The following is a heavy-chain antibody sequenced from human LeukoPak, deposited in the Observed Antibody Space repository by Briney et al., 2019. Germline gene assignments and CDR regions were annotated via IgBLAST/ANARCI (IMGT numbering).Heavy chain of an antibody. CDR1: GGTFRNYI. V-gene: IGHV1-69*13. CDR2: VMPMFNTS. J-gene: IGHJ5*02. D-gene: IGHD3-3*01. CDR3: AKVQNGVVPIAMRGWFDP. Sequence: SVKVSCKASGGTFRNYIFSWVRQAPGQGLEWVGGVMPMFNTSNYAQKFQGRVTIIADENTSTVYMELSSLRSEDTAVYYCAKVQNGVVPIAMRGWFDPWGQGTLVAVSS.